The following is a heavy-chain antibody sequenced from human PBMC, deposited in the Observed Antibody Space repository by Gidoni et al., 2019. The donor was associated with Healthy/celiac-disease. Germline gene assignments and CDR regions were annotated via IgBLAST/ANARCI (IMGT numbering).Heavy chain of an antibody. D-gene: IGHD4-17*01. V-gene: IGHV4-31*03. CDR3: ARALTTVTLNWFDP. Sequence: QVQLQESGPGLVKHSQTLSLTCTVSGGSISSGGYYWRWIRQHPGKGLEWIGYIYYSGSTYYNPSLKSRVTISVDTSKNQFSLKLSSVTAADTAVYYCARALTTVTLNWFDPWGQGTLVTVSS. CDR1: GGSISSGGYY. J-gene: IGHJ5*02. CDR2: IYYSGST.